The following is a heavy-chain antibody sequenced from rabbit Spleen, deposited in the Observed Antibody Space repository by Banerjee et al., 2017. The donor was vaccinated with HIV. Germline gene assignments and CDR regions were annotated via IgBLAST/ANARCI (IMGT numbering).Heavy chain of an antibody. CDR1: GVSFSSNYY. D-gene: IGHD1-1*01. V-gene: IGHV1S45*01. CDR3: ARDTSSSFSSYGMDL. Sequence: QEQLVESGGDLVKPGASLTLTCTASGVSFSSNYYMCWVRQAPGKGLEWIACIDSGSSGFTYFASWAKGRFTISKTSSTTVTLQMTSLTAADTATYFCARDTSSSFSSYGMDLWGQGTLVTVS. J-gene: IGHJ6*01. CDR2: IDSGSSGFT.